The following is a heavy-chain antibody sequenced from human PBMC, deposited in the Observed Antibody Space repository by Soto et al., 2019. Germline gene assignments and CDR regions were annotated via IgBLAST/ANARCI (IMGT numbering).Heavy chain of an antibody. V-gene: IGHV3-23*01. J-gene: IGHJ4*02. CDR3: ANSFSPSRLRWHSHFDH. Sequence: EVVLLESGGGWVQPGGSLRLSCAASGFAFSIYAMSWVRKATGQGLAWVSAISSGGHYTSHADSVRGRFTISRDNSRNILYLQRRVLRAEDTAVYYCANSFSPSRLRWHSHFDHCVQGSLVSVSS. CDR1: GFAFSIYA. D-gene: IGHD2-15*01. CDR2: ISSGGHYT.